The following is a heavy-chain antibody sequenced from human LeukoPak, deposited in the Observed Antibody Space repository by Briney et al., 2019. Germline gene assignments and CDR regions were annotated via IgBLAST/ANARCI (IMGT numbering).Heavy chain of an antibody. D-gene: IGHD4-11*01. J-gene: IGHJ4*02. CDR1: GFTFSRYS. V-gene: IGHV4-38-2*02. CDR3: AREVTGN. Sequence: GSLRLSCAASGFTFSRYSMNWVRQAPGKGLEWIGSIYHSGSTYYNPSLKSRVTISVDTSKNQFSLKLSSVTAEDTAVYYCAREVTGNWGQGTLVTVSS. CDR2: IYHSGST.